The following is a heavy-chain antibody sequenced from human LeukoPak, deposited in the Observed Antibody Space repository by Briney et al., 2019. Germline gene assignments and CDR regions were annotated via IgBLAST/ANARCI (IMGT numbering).Heavy chain of an antibody. Sequence: GGSLRLSCAASGFTFSSYAIHWVRQAPGKGLEWVAVISYDGSNKYYADSVKGRFTISRDNSKNTLYLQMNSLRAEDTAVYYCAREFIGVTPQNYGMDVWGQGTTVTVSS. CDR2: ISYDGSNK. D-gene: IGHD2-21*02. V-gene: IGHV3-30-3*01. CDR3: AREFIGVTPQNYGMDV. CDR1: GFTFSSYA. J-gene: IGHJ6*02.